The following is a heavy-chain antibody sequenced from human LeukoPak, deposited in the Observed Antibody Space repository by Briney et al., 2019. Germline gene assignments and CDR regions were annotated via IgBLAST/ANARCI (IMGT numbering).Heavy chain of an antibody. J-gene: IGHJ6*02. CDR3: ARLRSVYYGMDV. Sequence: GASVKVSCKASGYTFTSYDINWVRQATGQGLEWMGWMNPNSGNTGYAQKLQGRVTMTTDTSTSTAYMELRSLRSDDTAVYYCARLRSVYYGMDVWGQGTTVTVSS. CDR2: MNPNSGNT. V-gene: IGHV1-8*01. CDR1: GYTFTSYD.